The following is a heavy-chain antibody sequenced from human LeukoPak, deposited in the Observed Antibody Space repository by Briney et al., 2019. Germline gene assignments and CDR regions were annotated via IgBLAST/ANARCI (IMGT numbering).Heavy chain of an antibody. V-gene: IGHV6-1*01. CDR1: GDSVSSNSAA. CDR3: ASTNYYGSGSYYPPLFDY. Sequence: SQTLSLTCAISGDSVSSNSAAWNWIRQSPSRGLEWLGRTYYRSKWYNDYAVSVKSRITINPDTSKNQFSLQLNSVTPEDTAVYYCASTNYYGSGSYYPPLFDYWGQGTLVTVSS. D-gene: IGHD3-10*01. J-gene: IGHJ4*02. CDR2: TYYRSKWYN.